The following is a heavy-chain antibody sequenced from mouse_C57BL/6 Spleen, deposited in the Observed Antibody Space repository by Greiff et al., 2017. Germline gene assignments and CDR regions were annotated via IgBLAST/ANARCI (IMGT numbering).Heavy chain of an antibody. V-gene: IGHV1-26*01. D-gene: IGHD1-1*01. Sequence: EVQLQQSGPELVKPGASVKISCKASGYTFTDYYMNWVKQSHGKSLEWIGDINPNNGGTSYNQKFKGKATLTVDKSSSTAYMELRSLTSEDSAVYYCARKGSLLLRDYAMDYWGQGTSVTVSS. CDR1: GYTFTDYY. CDR3: ARKGSLLLRDYAMDY. J-gene: IGHJ4*01. CDR2: INPNNGGT.